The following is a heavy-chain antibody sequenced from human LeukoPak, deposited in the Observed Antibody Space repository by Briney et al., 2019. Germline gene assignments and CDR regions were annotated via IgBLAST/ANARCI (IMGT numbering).Heavy chain of an antibody. J-gene: IGHJ1*01. D-gene: IGHD4-11*01. CDR1: GFAFSIYW. CDR3: VTTVAGYFPL. V-gene: IGHV3-7*01. CDR2: IKQDGSEK. Sequence: GGSLRLSCAASGFAFSIYWMSWVRQAPGKGLDYVANIKQDGSEKNYVDSVEGRFTISRDNAKNSLYLQMDSLGAEDTAVYYCVTTVAGYFPLWGQGTLVTVSS.